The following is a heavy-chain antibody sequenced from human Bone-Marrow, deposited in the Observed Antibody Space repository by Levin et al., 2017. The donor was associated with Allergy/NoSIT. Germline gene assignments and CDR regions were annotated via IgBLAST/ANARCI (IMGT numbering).Heavy chain of an antibody. Sequence: GGSLRLSCAASGFTFSTYWLSWVRQAPGKGLEWVANIHQDGGEKYYVDSVKGRFTISRDNAKNSLYLQMTNLRAEDTALYYCVRPPERGRRGGALTYDWTMDVWGPGTTVVVSS. D-gene: IGHD2-21*01. CDR2: IHQDGGEK. CDR1: GFTFSTYW. J-gene: IGHJ6*02. V-gene: IGHV3-7*01. CDR3: VRPPERGRRGGALTYDWTMDV.